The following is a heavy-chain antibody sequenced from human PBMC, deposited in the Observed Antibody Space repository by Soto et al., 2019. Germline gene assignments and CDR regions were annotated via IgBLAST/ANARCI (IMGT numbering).Heavy chain of an antibody. CDR3: AKKGRTNIGAGHYYYMDV. CDR1: GFTFSIYA. Sequence: EVQLLESGGGLVQPGGSLRLSCAASGFTFSIYAMSWVCQAPGAGLEWASVNSGGGGARFYADSVKGRFTILRDNSKSPLYLEMNSLRGEDTAVYYCAKKGRTNIGAGHYYYMDVWGKGTTVTVSS. CDR2: NSGGGGAR. J-gene: IGHJ6*03. V-gene: IGHV3-23*01. D-gene: IGHD2-15*01.